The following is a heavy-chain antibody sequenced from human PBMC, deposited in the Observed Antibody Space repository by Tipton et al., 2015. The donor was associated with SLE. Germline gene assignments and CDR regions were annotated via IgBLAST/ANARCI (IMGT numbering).Heavy chain of an antibody. CDR2: ISWSGDNV. CDR1: GFTFDNYA. Sequence: SLRLSCTASGFTFDNYAIHWVRQAPGKGLEWVSGISWSGDNVQYADSVRGRFTISRDNGKNSLYLQMNSLKREDTAVYYCARATAGTNYHYYTDVWGKGTTVTVSS. V-gene: IGHV3-9*01. J-gene: IGHJ6*03. CDR3: ARATAGTNYHYYTDV.